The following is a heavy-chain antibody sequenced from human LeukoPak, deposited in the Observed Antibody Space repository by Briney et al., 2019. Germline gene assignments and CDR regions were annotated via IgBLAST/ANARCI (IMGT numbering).Heavy chain of an antibody. J-gene: IGHJ6*02. CDR3: ARAARGYSYGYGLSRYYGMDV. CDR1: GGTFSSYA. Sequence: ASVKVSCKASGGTFSSYALSWVRQAPGQGLEWMGGIIPIFGTANYAQKFQGRVTITADESTSTAYMELSSLRSEDTAVYYCARAARGYSYGYGLSRYYGMDVWGQGTTVTVSS. CDR2: IIPIFGTA. D-gene: IGHD5-18*01. V-gene: IGHV1-69*13.